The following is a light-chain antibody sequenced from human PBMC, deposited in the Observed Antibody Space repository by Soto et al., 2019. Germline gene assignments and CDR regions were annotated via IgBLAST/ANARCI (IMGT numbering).Light chain of an antibody. J-gene: IGLJ2*01. Sequence: SYELTQPPSVSVSPGQTASITCSGDKLGDKYACWYQQKPGQSPVLVIYQYSKRPSGIPERFSGSNSGNTATLTICGTQSMDEADYYCQACDSSTVVFGGGTKLTVL. CDR3: QACDSSTVV. CDR2: QYS. V-gene: IGLV3-1*01. CDR1: KLGDKY.